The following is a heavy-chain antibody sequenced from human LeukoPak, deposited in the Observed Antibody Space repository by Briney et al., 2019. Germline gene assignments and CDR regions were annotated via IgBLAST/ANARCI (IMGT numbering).Heavy chain of an antibody. Sequence: GESLKISCKGSGYSFTSYCIGWVRQMPGKGLEWMGIIYPGDSDTRYSPSFQGQVTISADKTISTAYLQWSSLKASDTAIYYCARRDYVPIFDYWGQGTLVTVSS. CDR2: IYPGDSDT. D-gene: IGHD4-17*01. V-gene: IGHV5-51*01. J-gene: IGHJ4*02. CDR1: GYSFTSYC. CDR3: ARRDYVPIFDY.